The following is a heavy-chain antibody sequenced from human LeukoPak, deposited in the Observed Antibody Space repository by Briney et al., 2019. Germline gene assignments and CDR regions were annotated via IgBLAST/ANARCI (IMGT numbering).Heavy chain of an antibody. CDR3: AREGTFYYFDY. CDR2: ISYDGSNK. J-gene: IGHJ4*02. Sequence: GGSLRLSCAASGFTFSSYAMSWVRQAPGKGLEWVAVISYDGSNKYYADSVKGRFTISRDNSKNTLYLQMNSLRAEDTAVYYCAREGTFYYFDYWGQGTLVTVSS. CDR1: GFTFSSYA. D-gene: IGHD1-1*01. V-gene: IGHV3-30-3*01.